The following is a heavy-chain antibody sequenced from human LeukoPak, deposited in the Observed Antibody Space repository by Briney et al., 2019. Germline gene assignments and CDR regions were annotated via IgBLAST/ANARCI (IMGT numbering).Heavy chain of an antibody. J-gene: IGHJ4*02. CDR1: GFTFSNHG. CDR2: IRSTSTDI. Sequence: PGGSLRLSCTASGFTFSNHGMNWVRQAPGKGLEWISYIRSTSTDIYYVDSVKGRFTISRDNAKNSLYLQMNSLRPEDTSIHYCARRGPYFDYWGQGILVTVSS. CDR3: ARRGPYFDY. V-gene: IGHV3-21*05. D-gene: IGHD3-10*01.